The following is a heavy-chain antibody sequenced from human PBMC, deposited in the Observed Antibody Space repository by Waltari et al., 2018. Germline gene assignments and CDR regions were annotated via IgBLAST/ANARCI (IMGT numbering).Heavy chain of an antibody. V-gene: IGHV1-2*06. CDR1: GYTFTGYY. D-gene: IGHD5-12*01. CDR2: INPNSGGT. J-gene: IGHJ3*02. CDR3: ARFFSSRRDGYNTDAFDI. Sequence: QVQLVQSGAEVKKPGASVKVSCKASGYTFTGYYMHWVRQAPGQGLEWMGRINPNSGGTNYAQKFQGRVTMTRDTSISTAYMELSRLRSDDTAVYYCARFFSSRRDGYNTDAFDIWGQGTMVTVSS.